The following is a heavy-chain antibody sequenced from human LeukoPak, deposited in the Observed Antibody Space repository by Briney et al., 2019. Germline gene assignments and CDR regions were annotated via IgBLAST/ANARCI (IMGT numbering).Heavy chain of an antibody. Sequence: SETLSLTCAVSGGSISSGGYSWSWIRQPPGKGLEWIGYIYHSGSTYHNPSLKSRVTISVDRSKNQFSLELNSVTAADTAAYYCARGYCSSGTCPSFDYWGQGTLVTVSS. CDR1: GGSISSGGYS. CDR3: ARGYCSSGTCPSFDY. J-gene: IGHJ4*02. V-gene: IGHV4-30-2*01. D-gene: IGHD2-15*01. CDR2: IYHSGST.